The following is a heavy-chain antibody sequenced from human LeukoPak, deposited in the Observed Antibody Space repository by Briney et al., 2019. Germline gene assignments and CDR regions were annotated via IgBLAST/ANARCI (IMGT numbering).Heavy chain of an antibody. CDR2: ISAYNGNT. Sequence: ASVKVSCKGSGYTFTSYGISWVRQAPGQGLEWMGWISAYNGNTNYAQKLQGRVTMTTDTSTSTAYMELRSLRSDDTAVYYCARDLPDIVVVVAATLDIWGQGTMVTVSS. CDR1: GYTFTSYG. J-gene: IGHJ3*02. CDR3: ARDLPDIVVVVAATLDI. V-gene: IGHV1-18*01. D-gene: IGHD2-15*01.